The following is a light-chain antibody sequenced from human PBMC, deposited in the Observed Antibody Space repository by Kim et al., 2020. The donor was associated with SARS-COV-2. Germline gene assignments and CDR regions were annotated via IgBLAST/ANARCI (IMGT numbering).Light chain of an antibody. CDR2: VGTGGIVG. CDR1: SGYSDYK. CDR3: GADHGSGSNFALVV. V-gene: IGLV9-49*01. J-gene: IGLJ2*01. Sequence: ELTQPPSASASLGASVTLTCNLSSGYSDYKVDWYQQRPGKGPRFVMRVGTGGIVGSKGDGIPDRFSVLGSGLNRYLTIKNIQEEDESDYHCGADHGSGSNFALVVFGGGTQLTVL.